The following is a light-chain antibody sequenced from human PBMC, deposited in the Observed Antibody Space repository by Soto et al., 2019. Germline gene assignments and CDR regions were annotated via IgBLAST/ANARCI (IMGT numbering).Light chain of an antibody. CDR2: WAS. CDR3: QQYFRPWT. J-gene: IGKJ1*01. V-gene: IGKV4-1*01. CDR1: QSVLYSSNNKNY. Sequence: DIVMTQSPDSLAVSLGESATINCKSSQSVLYSSNNKNYLAWYQQKPGHPPKLLIYWASTRESGVPDRFSGSGSGTDFTLTISSLQAEDVAVYYCQQYFRPWTFGQGTKVEIK.